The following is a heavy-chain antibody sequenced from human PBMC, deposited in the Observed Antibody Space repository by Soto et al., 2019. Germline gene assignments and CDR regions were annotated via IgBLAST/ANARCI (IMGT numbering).Heavy chain of an antibody. V-gene: IGHV5-51*01. CDR1: GYKFGSAW. D-gene: IGHD3-3*02. CDR2: IKPGTPDI. Sequence: GESLKISCKGVGYKFGSAWIGWVRQMPGKGLEWIGIIKPGTPDIRYSPSLRGHVTISADEGLSTAYLQWSSLKASDPAMYYCARQLSHICDFWGQGTLVTVSS. CDR3: ARQLSHICDF. J-gene: IGHJ4*02.